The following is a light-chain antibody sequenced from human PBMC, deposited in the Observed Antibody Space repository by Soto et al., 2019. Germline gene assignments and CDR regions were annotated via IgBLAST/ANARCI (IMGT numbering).Light chain of an antibody. CDR2: GAS. Sequence: EIVLTQSPGTLSLSPGERATLSCRASQSVSSNYLAWYQQRPGQAPRLLIYGASSRATGIPDRFSGSGSGTDSTLTISRLEPEDFAVYYCQQYGSSPLFGQGTRLEIK. CDR3: QQYGSSPL. J-gene: IGKJ5*01. CDR1: QSVSSNY. V-gene: IGKV3-20*01.